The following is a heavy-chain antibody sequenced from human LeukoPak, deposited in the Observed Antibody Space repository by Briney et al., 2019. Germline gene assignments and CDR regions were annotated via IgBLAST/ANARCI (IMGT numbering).Heavy chain of an antibody. J-gene: IGHJ4*02. CDR1: GYTFTSYG. CDR3: ARGGEDMITFGGVIVQYYFDY. Sequence: ASAKVSCKASGYTFTSYGISWVRQAPGQGLEWMGWISAYNGNTNYAQKLQGRVTMTTDTSTSTAYMELRSLRSDDTAVYYCARGGEDMITFGGVIVQYYFDYWGQGTLVTVSS. D-gene: IGHD3-16*02. V-gene: IGHV1-18*01. CDR2: ISAYNGNT.